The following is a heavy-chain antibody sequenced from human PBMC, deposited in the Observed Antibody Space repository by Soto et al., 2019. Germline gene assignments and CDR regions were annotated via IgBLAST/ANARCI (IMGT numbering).Heavy chain of an antibody. CDR1: GFTFSSYG. J-gene: IGHJ4*02. V-gene: IGHV3-74*01. D-gene: IGHD2-15*01. CDR2: INSDGSST. CDR3: VRTSLVVAAATREDY. Sequence: EVQLVESGGGLVQPGGSLRLSCAASGFTFSSYGMHWVRPAPGKVLVWVSRINSDGSSTGYADSVKGRFTISRDNAKDTLYRQMNSLRAEDTAVYYCVRTSLVVAAATREDYWGQGTLVTVSS.